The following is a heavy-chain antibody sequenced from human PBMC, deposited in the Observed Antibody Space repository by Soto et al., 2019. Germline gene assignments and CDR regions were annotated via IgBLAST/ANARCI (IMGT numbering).Heavy chain of an antibody. Sequence: XVSLRVSCASSGFTFSSYDMHWVRQAPGKGLEWVAVISYDGSNKYYADSVKGRFTISRDNSKNTLYLQMNSLRAEDTAVYYCAKYGDYVTHWGQGTLVTVSS. J-gene: IGHJ4*02. CDR3: AKYGDYVTH. CDR1: GFTFSSYD. CDR2: ISYDGSNK. D-gene: IGHD4-17*01. V-gene: IGHV3-30*18.